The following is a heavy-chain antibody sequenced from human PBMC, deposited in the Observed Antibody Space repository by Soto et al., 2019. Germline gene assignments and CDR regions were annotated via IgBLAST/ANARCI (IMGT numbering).Heavy chain of an antibody. V-gene: IGHV3-74*03. D-gene: IGHD1-26*01. J-gene: IGHJ4*02. Sequence: SLRASFEASVFTFGGYWMHWVPQAPVKGLVWVSGIKSDGTMTMYADSVKGRFTISRDNAKNTLYLQMNSLREEDTAVYYCARGVPVGAIGRFYFDSWGQGTLVTV. CDR2: IKSDGTMT. CDR3: ARGVPVGAIGRFYFDS. CDR1: VFTFGGYW.